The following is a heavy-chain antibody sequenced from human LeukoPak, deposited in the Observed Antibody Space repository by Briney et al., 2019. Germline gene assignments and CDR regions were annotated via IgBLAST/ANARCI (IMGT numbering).Heavy chain of an antibody. CDR1: GYTFTNYG. CDR2: ISIYNGNR. J-gene: IGHJ4*02. CDR3: ARNVRGTTDDY. V-gene: IGHV1-18*01. Sequence: ASVKVSCKTSGYTFTNYGISWVRQVPGQEFEWMGGISIYNGNRNYAQKFQGRVTMITDTSTSTAYMEMRSLRSDDTAVYYCARNVRGTTDDYWGQGTLVTVSS. D-gene: IGHD1-7*01.